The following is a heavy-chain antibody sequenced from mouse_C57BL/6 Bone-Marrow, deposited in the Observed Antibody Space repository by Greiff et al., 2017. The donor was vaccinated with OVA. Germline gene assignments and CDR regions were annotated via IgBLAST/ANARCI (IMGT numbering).Heavy chain of an antibody. CDR1: GYTFTGYW. D-gene: IGHD3-2*02. Sequence: VQLQQPGAELMKPGASVKLSCKATGYTFTGYWIEWVKQRPGHGLEWIGEILPASGSTNYNEKFKGKATLTADTSSNTAYMQLSSLTTADSAIFYYATWTGYFGFAYWGQGTLVTVSA. CDR3: ATWTGYFGFAY. J-gene: IGHJ3*01. V-gene: IGHV1-9*01. CDR2: ILPASGST.